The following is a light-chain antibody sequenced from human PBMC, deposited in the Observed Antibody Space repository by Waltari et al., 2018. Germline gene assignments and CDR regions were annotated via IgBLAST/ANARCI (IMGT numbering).Light chain of an antibody. J-gene: IGKJ1*01. CDR2: RAS. V-gene: IGKV4-1*01. CDR1: QSVLFPTNYKNH. CDR3: QQYYNTPWT. Sequence: DIVMTPSPDSLSVALGERATINCKSSQSVLFPTNYKNHLPWYHQKPGQPPKLLISRASTRESGVPDRVSVSGSRTDFTLTISSLQADDVTVYYCQQYYNTPWTFGQGTRVEIK.